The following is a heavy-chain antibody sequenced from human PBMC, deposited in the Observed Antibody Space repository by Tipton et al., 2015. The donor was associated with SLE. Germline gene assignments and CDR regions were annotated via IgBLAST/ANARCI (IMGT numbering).Heavy chain of an antibody. CDR1: GISFTSYY. D-gene: IGHD6-13*01. CDR2: ISYTGST. Sequence: TLSLTCTVSGISFTSYYWSWIRQPPGKGLEWAGYISYTGSTIYNPSLKSRVTVSMDTSKSQFSLKLSSVTAADTAVYYCARHPGSSWHRGRYCDYGGQGTLVTVSS. CDR3: ARHPGSSWHRGRYCDY. J-gene: IGHJ4*02. V-gene: IGHV4-59*08.